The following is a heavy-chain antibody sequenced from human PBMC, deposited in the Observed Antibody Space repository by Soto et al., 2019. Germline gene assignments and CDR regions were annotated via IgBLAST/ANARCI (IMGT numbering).Heavy chain of an antibody. CDR2: ISYDGSNK. CDR3: AKGFSYSVIDY. D-gene: IGHD3-3*01. CDR1: GFTFSSYG. Sequence: GGSLRLSCAASGFTFSSYGMQWVRQAPGKGLEWVAVISYDGSNKYYADSVKGRFTISRDNSKNTLYLQMSSLRAEDTAVYYCAKGFSYSVIDYWGQGTLVTVSS. V-gene: IGHV3-30*18. J-gene: IGHJ4*02.